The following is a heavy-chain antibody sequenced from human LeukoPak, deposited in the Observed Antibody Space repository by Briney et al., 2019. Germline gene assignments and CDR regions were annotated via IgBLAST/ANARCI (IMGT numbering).Heavy chain of an antibody. J-gene: IGHJ4*02. D-gene: IGHD6-19*01. CDR3: ARDGRWIAVAAFVY. V-gene: IGHV3-21*01. CDR2: ISSSSSYI. CDR1: GFTFSSYS. Sequence: GGSLRLSCAASGFTFSSYSMNWVRQAPGKGLEWVSSISSSSSYIYYADSVKGRFTISRDNAKNSLYLQMNSLRAEDTAVYYCARDGRWIAVAAFVYWGQGTLVTVSS.